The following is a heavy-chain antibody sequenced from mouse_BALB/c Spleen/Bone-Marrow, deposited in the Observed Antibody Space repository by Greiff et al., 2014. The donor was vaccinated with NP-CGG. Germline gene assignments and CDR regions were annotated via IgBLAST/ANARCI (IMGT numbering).Heavy chain of an antibody. CDR2: INPYNGDS. CDR1: GYSFTGYF. D-gene: IGHD1-1*01. CDR3: ARVTPDWYFDV. V-gene: IGHV1-20*02. J-gene: IGHJ1*01. Sequence: EVKLQESGPELVKPGASVKISCKASGYSFTGYFMNWVIQSHGKSLEWIGRINPYNGDSFYNQKFKGKATLTVDKSSSTAHMELRSLASEDSAVYYCARVTPDWYFDVWGAGTTVTVSS.